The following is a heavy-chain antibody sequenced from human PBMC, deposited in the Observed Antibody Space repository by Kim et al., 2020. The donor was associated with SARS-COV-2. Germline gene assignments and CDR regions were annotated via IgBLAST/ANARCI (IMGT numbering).Heavy chain of an antibody. Sequence: LTSRVTISVDTSKNQFSLKLSSVTAADTAVYYCARLPYYYDSSGYAIDYWGQGTLVTVSS. V-gene: IGHV4-39*01. J-gene: IGHJ4*02. D-gene: IGHD3-22*01. CDR3: ARLPYYYDSSGYAIDY.